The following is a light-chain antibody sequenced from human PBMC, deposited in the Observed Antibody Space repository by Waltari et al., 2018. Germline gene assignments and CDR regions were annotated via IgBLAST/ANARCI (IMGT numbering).Light chain of an antibody. Sequence: QSALTQPASVSGSPGQSITISCTGSSSDIGIYNLVSWYQHHPGKVPKLIIYEVSERPSGVSGRCSGSKSGNTASLTLSDLQPEDGADYYCCSYAGDSTYVFGTGTKVTVL. J-gene: IGLJ1*01. CDR2: EVS. V-gene: IGLV2-23*02. CDR3: CSYAGDSTYV. CDR1: SSDIGIYNL.